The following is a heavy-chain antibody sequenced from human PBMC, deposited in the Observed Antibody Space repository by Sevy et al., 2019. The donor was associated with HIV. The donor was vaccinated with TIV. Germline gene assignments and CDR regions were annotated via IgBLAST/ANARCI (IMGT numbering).Heavy chain of an antibody. J-gene: IGHJ4*02. V-gene: IGHV3-74*01. CDR1: GFTVSSYW. CDR2: INSDGSSP. Sequence: GGSLRLSCATSGFTVSSYWMHWVRQAPGKGLVWVSRINSDGSSPSYADSVKGRFTISRDNAKNTLYLQMNSLRAEDTAVYYCARDGGWFGFPDYWGQGTLVTVSS. CDR3: ARDGGWFGFPDY. D-gene: IGHD3-10*01.